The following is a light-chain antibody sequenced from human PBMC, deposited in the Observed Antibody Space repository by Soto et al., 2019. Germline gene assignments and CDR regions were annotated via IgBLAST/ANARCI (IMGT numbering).Light chain of an antibody. J-gene: IGKJ2*01. CDR2: AAS. CDR1: QGIRND. Sequence: AIQMTQSPSSLSASVGDRVTITCRASQGIRNDLGWYQQKPGKAPKLLISAASSLQSGVPSRFSGSGSGTDFTLTLTRLQPADFASYYCLQDYTFPYTFGQGTKLEIK. V-gene: IGKV1-6*01. CDR3: LQDYTFPYT.